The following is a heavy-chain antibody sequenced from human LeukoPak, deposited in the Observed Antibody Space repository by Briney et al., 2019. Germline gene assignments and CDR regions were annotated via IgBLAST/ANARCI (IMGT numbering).Heavy chain of an antibody. D-gene: IGHD3-10*01. CDR3: AGGPRITLVRGGQWYYYMDV. CDR1: GYTFSSNY. J-gene: IGHJ6*03. V-gene: IGHV1-46*01. CDR2: INPSGGST. Sequence: ASVKVSCKASGYTFSSNYMHWVRQAPGQGLEWMGIINPSGGSTNYAQKFQGRVTMTRDTSTSTVYMELSSLRSEDTAVYYCAGGPRITLVRGGQWYYYMDVWGKGTTVTISS.